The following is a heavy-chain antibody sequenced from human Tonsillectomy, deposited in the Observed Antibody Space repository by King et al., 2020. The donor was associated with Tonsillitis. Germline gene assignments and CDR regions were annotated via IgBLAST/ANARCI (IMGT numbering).Heavy chain of an antibody. D-gene: IGHD3-22*01. CDR3: ARQEYYYDSSGYYRRLKFDY. Sequence: LQLQESGPGLVKPSETLSLTCTVSGGSISSSSYYWGWIRQPPGKGLEWIGSIYYSGSTYYNTSLMSRVTISVDTSKNQFSLKLSSVTAADTAVYYCARQEYYYDSSGYYRRLKFDYWGQGTLVTVSS. V-gene: IGHV4-39*01. CDR1: GGSISSSSYY. J-gene: IGHJ4*02. CDR2: IYYSGST.